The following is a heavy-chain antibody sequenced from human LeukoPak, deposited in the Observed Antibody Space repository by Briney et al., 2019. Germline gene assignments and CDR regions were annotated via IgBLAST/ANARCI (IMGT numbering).Heavy chain of an antibody. D-gene: IGHD2/OR15-2a*01. CDR1: GGSISSSSYY. CDR2: IYYSGDT. V-gene: IGHV4-39*01. CDR3: ARLETSRMNFDY. J-gene: IGHJ4*02. Sequence: SETLSLTCTVSGGSISSSSYYWGWIRQPPGKGLEWIGTIYYSGDTYCSPSLKSRVTISVDTSKNQFSLKLSSVTAADTAVYYCARLETSRMNFDYWGQGTLVTVSS.